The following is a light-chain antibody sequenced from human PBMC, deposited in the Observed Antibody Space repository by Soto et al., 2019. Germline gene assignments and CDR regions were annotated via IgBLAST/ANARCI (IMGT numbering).Light chain of an antibody. CDR3: SSYTGSSNV. Sequence: QSVLTQPASVSGSPGQSITISCTGTSSDVGGYNYVSWYQQHPGKAPKLIIYEVIKRPSGVSNRFSGSNSGNTASLTISGLQTEDEADYYCSSYTGSSNVFGTGTKGTVL. CDR2: EVI. V-gene: IGLV2-14*01. J-gene: IGLJ1*01. CDR1: SSDVGGYNY.